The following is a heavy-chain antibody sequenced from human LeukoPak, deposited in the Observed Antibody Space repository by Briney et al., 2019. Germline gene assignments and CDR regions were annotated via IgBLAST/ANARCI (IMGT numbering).Heavy chain of an antibody. CDR2: ISAYNGNT. CDR1: GGTFSSYA. D-gene: IGHD3-22*01. Sequence: ASVKVSCKASGGTFSSYAISWVRQAPGQGLEWMGWISAYNGNTNYAQKLQGRVTMTTDTSTSTAYMELRSLRSDDTAVYYCARAIWSLYYYDSSGYYRDAFDIWGQGTMVTVSS. CDR3: ARAIWSLYYYDSSGYYRDAFDI. J-gene: IGHJ3*02. V-gene: IGHV1-18*01.